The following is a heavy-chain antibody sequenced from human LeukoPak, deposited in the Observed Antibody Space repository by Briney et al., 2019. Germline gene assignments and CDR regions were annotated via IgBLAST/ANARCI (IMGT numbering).Heavy chain of an antibody. J-gene: IGHJ5*02. Sequence: SETLSLTCTVSGGSISSYYWSWIRQPPGKGLEWIGYTYYSGSTNYNPSLKSRVTISVDTSKNQFSLKLSSVTAADTAVYYCARDYGDYWFDPWGQGTLVTVSS. CDR1: GGSISSYY. CDR3: ARDYGDYWFDP. D-gene: IGHD4-17*01. CDR2: TYYSGST. V-gene: IGHV4-59*01.